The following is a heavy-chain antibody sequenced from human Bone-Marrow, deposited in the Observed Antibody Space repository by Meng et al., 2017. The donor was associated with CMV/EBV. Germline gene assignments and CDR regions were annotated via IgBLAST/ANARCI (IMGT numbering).Heavy chain of an antibody. CDR1: GFTFSDFY. CDR3: AGGRSANYYYGMDV. Sequence: GGSLRLSCAASGFTFSDFYMSWIRQAPGKGLEWVSYIHSSGVTTYYADSVQGRFTISRDNAKNSLYLQMNSLRAEDTAVYFCAGGRSANYYYGMDVWGQGTTVTVSS. J-gene: IGHJ6*02. D-gene: IGHD2-2*01. CDR2: IHSSGVTT. V-gene: IGHV3-11*04.